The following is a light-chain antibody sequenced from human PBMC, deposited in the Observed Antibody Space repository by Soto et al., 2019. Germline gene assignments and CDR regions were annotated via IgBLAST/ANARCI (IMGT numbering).Light chain of an antibody. V-gene: IGKV3-20*01. CDR2: GAS. J-gene: IGKJ2*01. Sequence: IVLTQSPGTQSLSPGERATLSCRASPSVSSSYLAWYQPKPGQAPRLLIYGASSRATRIPDRFSGSGSGTDFPLTISRLEPEDFAVYYCQQYGSSPYTFGQRTKLEIQ. CDR1: PSVSSSY. CDR3: QQYGSSPYT.